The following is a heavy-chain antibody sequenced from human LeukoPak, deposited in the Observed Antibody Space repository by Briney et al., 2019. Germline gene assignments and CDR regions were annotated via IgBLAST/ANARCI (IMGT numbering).Heavy chain of an antibody. Sequence: PSETLSLTCSVSIGSISSSKWWSWVRQSPVKGLEWIGEIYLYGTTNYNPSFTSRVTMSVDRSRNQFSLKLTSVTVADTAVYYCARVGDYYDSSGYYRDWYFDLWGRGTLVTVSS. D-gene: IGHD3-22*01. CDR3: ARVGDYYDSSGYYRDWYFDL. V-gene: IGHV4-4*02. CDR2: IYLYGTT. J-gene: IGHJ2*01. CDR1: IGSISSSKW.